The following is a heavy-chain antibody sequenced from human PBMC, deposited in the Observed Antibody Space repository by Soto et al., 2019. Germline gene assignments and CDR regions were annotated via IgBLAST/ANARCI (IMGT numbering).Heavy chain of an antibody. V-gene: IGHV3-30*18. CDR2: ISNDGSNE. Sequence: GGSLRLSCEASGFTFNNYGLHWVRQAPGKGLEWVALISNDGSNEYYADSVKGRFSISRDNSKNTLSLQMNSLRAEDTAVYYCAKDQGIYWGYFDYWGQGTLVTVSS. CDR3: AKDQGIYWGYFDY. D-gene: IGHD5-12*01. CDR1: GFTFNNYG. J-gene: IGHJ4*02.